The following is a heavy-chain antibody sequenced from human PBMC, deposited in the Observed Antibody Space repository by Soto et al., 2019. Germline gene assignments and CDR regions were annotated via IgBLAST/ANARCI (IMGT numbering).Heavy chain of an antibody. Sequence: EVQVVESGGGLVQPGGSPRLSCAASGFTVSRYYINWVRQAPGKGLEWVSIIYTGDNTFYADSVKGRFTISRDNSKNKLYLQMNSQRVEDTAIYYCARDPFGYGDPCDYWGQGTLVTVSS. J-gene: IGHJ4*02. CDR3: ARDPFGYGDPCDY. D-gene: IGHD4-17*01. V-gene: IGHV3-66*01. CDR2: IYTGDNT. CDR1: GFTVSRYY.